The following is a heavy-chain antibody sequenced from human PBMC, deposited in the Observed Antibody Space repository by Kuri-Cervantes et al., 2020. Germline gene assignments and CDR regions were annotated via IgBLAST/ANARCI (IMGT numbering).Heavy chain of an antibody. D-gene: IGHD3-10*01. Sequence: GGSLRLSCAASGFTFSSYGMYWVRQAPGKGLGWVAFIRYDESSKYYADSVKGRFTISRDSLKNTAYLQMNSLKAEDTAVYYCSRTPYYHEINRYYSWNAFDIWGQGTMVTVSS. V-gene: IGHV3-30*02. CDR3: SRTPYYHEINRYYSWNAFDI. CDR2: IRYDESSK. J-gene: IGHJ3*02. CDR1: GFTFSSYG.